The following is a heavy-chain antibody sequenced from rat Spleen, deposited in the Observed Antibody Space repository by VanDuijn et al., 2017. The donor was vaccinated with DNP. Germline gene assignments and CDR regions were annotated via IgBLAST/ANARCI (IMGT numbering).Heavy chain of an antibody. CDR1: GFIFSNYG. J-gene: IGHJ2*01. Sequence: EVQLVESGGGLVQPGRSLKLSCAASGFIFSNYGMAWVRQVPKKGLEWVATITASSGTTYYRDSVKGRFTISRDNAKSTLYLQMDSLRSEDTATYYCATSLTGRAWGQGVMVTVSS. CDR3: ATSLTGRA. V-gene: IGHV5-19*01. D-gene: IGHD5-1*01. CDR2: ITASSGTT.